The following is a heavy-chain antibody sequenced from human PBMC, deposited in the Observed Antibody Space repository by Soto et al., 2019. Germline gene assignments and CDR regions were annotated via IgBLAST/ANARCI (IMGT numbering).Heavy chain of an antibody. CDR2: ISIYNGNT. D-gene: IGHD6-13*01. CDR3: ARSPIAPAPVDY. CDR1: GYTFTSHG. J-gene: IGHJ4*02. Sequence: QVQLVQSGGEVRMPGASVKVSCKASGYTFTSHGFTWVRQAPGQGLEWMGWISIYNGNTHYAQKFQGRLTLTTDTSTSTAYMELRSLTSDDTAVYFCARSPIAPAPVDYWGQGTLVTVSS. V-gene: IGHV1-18*04.